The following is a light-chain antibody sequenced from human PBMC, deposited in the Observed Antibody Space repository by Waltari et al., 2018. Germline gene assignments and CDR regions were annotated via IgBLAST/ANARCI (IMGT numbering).Light chain of an antibody. CDR2: WAS. V-gene: IGKV4-1*01. CDR1: QTVLYSSNNRNY. J-gene: IGKJ2*01. Sequence: DIVLTQSPDSLPVSLGERATIHCKSSQTVLYSSNNRNYFAWYQQKPGQPPKLLIYWASIRESGVPYRFSGSGSGTDFTLTIDSLRTEDVAVYYCQQYYNTPPTFGQGTRLEI. CDR3: QQYYNTPPT.